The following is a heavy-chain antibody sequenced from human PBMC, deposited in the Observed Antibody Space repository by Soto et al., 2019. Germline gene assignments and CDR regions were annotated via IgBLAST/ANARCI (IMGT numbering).Heavy chain of an antibody. CDR1: GFTFDTHA. D-gene: IGHD3-3*01. V-gene: IGHV3-23*01. CDR2: ISATGFSK. CDR3: PMLSAFDFWRGHFVFGRLDS. Sequence: AGVSLRLSCTASGFTFDTHAMAWVRQAPGKGLEWVTSISATGFSKYHADSVRDRITISRDNSKNTVYLHMNILRAEATAVSHCPMLSAFDFWRGHFVFGRLDSWGQGT. J-gene: IGHJ5*01.